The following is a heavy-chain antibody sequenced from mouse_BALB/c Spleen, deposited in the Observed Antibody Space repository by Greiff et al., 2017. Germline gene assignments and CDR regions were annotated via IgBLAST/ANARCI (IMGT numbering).Heavy chain of an antibody. D-gene: IGHD2-10*02. V-gene: IGHV5-17*02. CDR3: ASSYGKRAMDY. CDR1: GFTFSSFG. CDR2: ISSGSSTI. J-gene: IGHJ4*01. Sequence: EVQGVESGGGLVQPGGYRKLSCAASGFTFSSFGMHWVRQAPEKGLEWVAYISSGSSTIYYADTVKGRFTISRDNPKNTLFLQMTSLRSEDTAMYYCASSYGKRAMDYWGQGTSVTVSS.